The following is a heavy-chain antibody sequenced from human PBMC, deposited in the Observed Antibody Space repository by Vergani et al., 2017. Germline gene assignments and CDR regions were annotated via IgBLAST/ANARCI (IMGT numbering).Heavy chain of an antibody. D-gene: IGHD3-22*01. CDR2: VYQSGTI. Sequence: QVQLQESGPGLVKPSGTLSLTCAVSGGSISTINWWTWVRQPPGKGLEWIGEVYQSGTITYNPSLRSRVTMSVDKSNNQFSLRLISVTAADTAVYYCARMGGYDEGDAFRIGYFDSWGPGILVTVSS. CDR1: GGSISTINW. CDR3: ARMGGYDEGDAFRIGYFDS. V-gene: IGHV4-4*02. J-gene: IGHJ4*02.